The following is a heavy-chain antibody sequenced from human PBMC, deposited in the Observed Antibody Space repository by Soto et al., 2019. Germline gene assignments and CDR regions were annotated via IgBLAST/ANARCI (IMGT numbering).Heavy chain of an antibody. D-gene: IGHD2-8*01. V-gene: IGHV3-48*02. CDR3: ARARLSQCTGWVYGMDV. CDR2: ITCSIVTV. CDR1: GFTFTTYN. Sequence: PGGALRLSCAASGFTFTTYNMNWVRRAPGKGLEGVSYITCSIVTVNYADSVKGRFTLYRDNAKNSPYLQLNSLRDEDTAVYYCARARLSQCTGWVYGMDVWRQRTKV. J-gene: IGHJ6*02.